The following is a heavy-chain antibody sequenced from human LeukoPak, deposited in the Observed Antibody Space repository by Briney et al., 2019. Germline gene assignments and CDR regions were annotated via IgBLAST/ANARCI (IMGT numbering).Heavy chain of an antibody. CDR3: AKALIAAAEYNWFDP. J-gene: IGHJ5*02. D-gene: IGHD6-13*01. V-gene: IGHV3-23*01. CDR1: GFTFSNAW. CDR2: ISGSGGST. Sequence: GGSLRLSCAASGFTFSNAWMSWVRQAPGKGLEWVSAISGSGGSTYYADSVKGRFTISRDNSKNTLYLRMNSLRAEDTAVYYCAKALIAAAEYNWFDPWGQGTLVTVSS.